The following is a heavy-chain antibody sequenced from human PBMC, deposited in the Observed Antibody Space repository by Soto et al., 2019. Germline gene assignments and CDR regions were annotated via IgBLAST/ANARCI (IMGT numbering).Heavy chain of an antibody. V-gene: IGHV3-23*01. J-gene: IGHJ4*02. Sequence: EVQLLESGGGLVQPGGSLRLSCAASGFTFSSYAMSWVRQAPGKGLEWVSAISGSGGSTYYADSVKGRFTISRDNSKNTLYLQMNSLRAEGTAVYYCAKLSNYGSGSYHLDYWGQGTLVTVSS. D-gene: IGHD3-10*01. CDR2: ISGSGGST. CDR1: GFTFSSYA. CDR3: AKLSNYGSGSYHLDY.